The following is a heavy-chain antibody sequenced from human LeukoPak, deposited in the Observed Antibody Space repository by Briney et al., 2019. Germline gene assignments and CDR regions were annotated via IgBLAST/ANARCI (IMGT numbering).Heavy chain of an antibody. CDR3: ARGIVVVTPLDY. Sequence: GGSPRLSCAASGFTFSSYAMHWVRQAPGKGLEWVAVISYDGSNKYYADSVKGRFTISRDNSKNTLYLQMNSLRAEDTAVYYCARGIVVVTPLDYWGQGTLVTVSS. V-gene: IGHV3-30*01. CDR1: GFTFSSYA. D-gene: IGHD3-22*01. CDR2: ISYDGSNK. J-gene: IGHJ4*02.